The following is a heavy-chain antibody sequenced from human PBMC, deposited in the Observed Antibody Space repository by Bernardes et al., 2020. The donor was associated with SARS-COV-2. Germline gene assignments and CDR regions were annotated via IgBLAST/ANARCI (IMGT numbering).Heavy chain of an antibody. CDR1: GFTFNNYA. D-gene: IGHD6-19*01. Sequence: GGSLRLSCAASGFTFNNYAIHWVRQAPGKGLEWVALISNDGSNVFYADSVKGRFTISRDNSKNTLFLQMNSLRIEDTAVYYCARDRLSVAGYFDYWCQGTLVAVSS. J-gene: IGHJ4*03. V-gene: IGHV3-30-3*01. CDR2: ISNDGSNV. CDR3: ARDRLSVAGYFDY.